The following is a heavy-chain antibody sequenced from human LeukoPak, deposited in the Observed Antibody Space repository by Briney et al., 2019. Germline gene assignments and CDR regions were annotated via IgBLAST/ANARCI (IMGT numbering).Heavy chain of an antibody. D-gene: IGHD2-15*01. J-gene: IGHJ4*02. CDR1: GYTFTGYY. Sequence: ASVKVSCKASGYTFTGYYMHWVRQAPGQGLEWMGWINPHTGGTNYAQKFQGRVTMTRDTSISTAYMELSGLTPDDTAVYYCARPYCSGGFCHDYFDYWGQGTLVTVSS. V-gene: IGHV1-2*02. CDR3: ARPYCSGGFCHDYFDY. CDR2: INPHTGGT.